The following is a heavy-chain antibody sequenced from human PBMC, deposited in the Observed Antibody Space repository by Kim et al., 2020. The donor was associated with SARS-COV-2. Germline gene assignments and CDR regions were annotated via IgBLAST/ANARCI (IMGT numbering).Heavy chain of an antibody. V-gene: IGHV3-15*01. D-gene: IGHD3-22*01. CDR3: TTDRMIVVVKKGFADY. J-gene: IGHJ4*02. Sequence: PVKGRFTISRDDSKNTLYLQMNSLKTEDTAVYYCTTDRMIVVVKKGFADYWGQGTLVTVSS.